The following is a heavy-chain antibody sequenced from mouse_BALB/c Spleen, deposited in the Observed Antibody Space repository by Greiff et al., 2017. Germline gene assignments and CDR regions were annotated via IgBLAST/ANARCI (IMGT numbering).Heavy chain of an antibody. D-gene: IGHD3-3*01. J-gene: IGHJ2*01. Sequence: EVNVVESGGGLVQPGGSRKLSCAASGFTFSSFGMHWVRQAPEKGLEWVAYISSGSSTIYYADTVKGRFTISRDNPKNTLFLQMTSLRSEDTAMYYCARRGWSSYYFDYWGQGTTLTVSS. CDR3: ARRGWSSYYFDY. CDR1: GFTFSSFG. CDR2: ISSGSSTI. V-gene: IGHV5-17*02.